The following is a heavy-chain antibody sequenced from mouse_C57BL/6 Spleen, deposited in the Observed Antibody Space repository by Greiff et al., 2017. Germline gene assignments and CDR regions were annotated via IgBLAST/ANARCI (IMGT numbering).Heavy chain of an antibody. CDR1: GYTFTEYS. D-gene: IGHD2-12*01. CDR3: TRHPNYTDAMDY. J-gene: IGHJ4*01. V-gene: IGHV1-62-2*01. Sequence: VQLQQPGAELVIPGASVKLSCKASGYTFTEYSIHWVKQRSGQGLEWIGWFYPGSGSIKYNQKFKDKATLTVDKSSSTAYMELSRLTSEDSAVYFCTRHPNYTDAMDYWGQGTSVTVSS. CDR2: FYPGSGSI.